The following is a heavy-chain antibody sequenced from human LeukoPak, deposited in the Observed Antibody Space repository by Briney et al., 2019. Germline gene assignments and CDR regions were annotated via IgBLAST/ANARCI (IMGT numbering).Heavy chain of an antibody. CDR1: GGSISSGGYS. D-gene: IGHD3-10*01. V-gene: IGHV4-30-2*01. Sequence: SQTLSLTCAVSGGSISSGGYSWSWIRQPPGKGLEWIGYIYHSGSTYYNPSLKSRVTISVDRSKNQFSLKLSSVTAADTAVYYCARGSNMVRGVISRNSNAFDIWGQGTMVTVSS. CDR3: ARGSNMVRGVISRNSNAFDI. CDR2: IYHSGST. J-gene: IGHJ3*02.